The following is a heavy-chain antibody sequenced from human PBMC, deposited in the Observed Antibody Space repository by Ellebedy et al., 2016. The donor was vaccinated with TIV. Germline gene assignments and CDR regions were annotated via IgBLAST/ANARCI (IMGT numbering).Heavy chain of an antibody. CDR2: ISYDGSNK. D-gene: IGHD6-19*01. Sequence: GGSLRLSCAASGFTFGDYYMSWVRQAPGKGLEWVAVISYDGSNKYYADSVKGRFTISRDNSKNTLYLQMNSLRAEDTAVYYCAKDREEQWLEIDYWGQGTLVTVSS. J-gene: IGHJ4*02. V-gene: IGHV3-30*18. CDR3: AKDREEQWLEIDY. CDR1: GFTFGDYY.